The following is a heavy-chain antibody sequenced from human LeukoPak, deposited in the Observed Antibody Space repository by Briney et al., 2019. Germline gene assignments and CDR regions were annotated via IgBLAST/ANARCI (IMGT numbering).Heavy chain of an antibody. CDR2: INHSGST. J-gene: IGHJ4*02. D-gene: IGHD2-15*01. Sequence: LKPSETLSLTCAVYGGSFSGYYWSWIRQPPGKGLEWIGEINHSGSTNYNPSLKSRVTISVDTSKNQFSLKLSSVTAADTAVYYCARVGWYFRGGSCYNRSGYYFDYWGQGTLVTVSS. V-gene: IGHV4-34*01. CDR1: GGSFSGYY. CDR3: ARVGWYFRGGSCYNRSGYYFDY.